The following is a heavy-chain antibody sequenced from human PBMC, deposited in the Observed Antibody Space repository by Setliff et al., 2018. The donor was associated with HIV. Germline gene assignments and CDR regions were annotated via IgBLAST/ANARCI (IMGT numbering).Heavy chain of an antibody. CDR1: GGSISSYY. V-gene: IGHV4-59*01. Sequence: SETLSLTCTVSGGSISSYYWGWIRQHPGKGLEWIGYIYYSGSTNYNPSLKSRVTISVDTSKNQFSLKLSSVIAADTAVYYCARIFGDQGYYYGMDVWGQGTTVTVSS. CDR3: ARIFGDQGYYYGMDV. D-gene: IGHD3-3*01. J-gene: IGHJ6*02. CDR2: IYYSGST.